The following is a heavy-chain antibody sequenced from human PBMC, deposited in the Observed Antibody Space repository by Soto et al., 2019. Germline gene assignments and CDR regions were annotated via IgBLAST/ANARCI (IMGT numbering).Heavy chain of an antibody. J-gene: IGHJ6*02. CDR1: GGSFSGYY. CDR2: INHSGST. CDR3: AVGVPSVYYYGMDV. D-gene: IGHD3-3*01. V-gene: IGHV4-34*01. Sequence: QVQLQQWGAGLLKPSETLSLTCAVYGGSFSGYYWSWIRQPPGKGLEWIGEINHSGSTNYNPSLKSRVTISVDTSKNQFSLKLRSVTAADTAVYYCAVGVPSVYYYGMDVWGQGTTVTVSS.